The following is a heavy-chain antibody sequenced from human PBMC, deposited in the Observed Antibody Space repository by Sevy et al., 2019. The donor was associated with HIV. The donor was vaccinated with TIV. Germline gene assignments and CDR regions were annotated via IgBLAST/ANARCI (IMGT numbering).Heavy chain of an antibody. CDR1: GDSVSAGSFLSGVNY. CDR2: IYDSGNA. V-gene: IGHV4-31*03. CDR3: VRDGALGSGRFDP. J-gene: IGHJ5*02. D-gene: IGHD2-15*01. Sequence: SETLSLTCTVSGDSVSAGSFLSGVNYWTWLRQRPGEAPEWLGYIYDSGNAYYNPSLKSRLTISVDTSKNHFTLNLISVTAADTAVYYCVRDGALGSGRFDPWGQGILVTVSS.